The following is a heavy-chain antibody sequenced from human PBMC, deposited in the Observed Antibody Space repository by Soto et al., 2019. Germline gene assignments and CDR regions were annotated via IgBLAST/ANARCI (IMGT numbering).Heavy chain of an antibody. CDR2: INHSGST. Sequence: SETLSLTCAVYGGSFSGYYWSWIRQPPGKGLEWIGEINHSGSTNYNPSLKSRVTISVDTSKNQFSLKLSSVTAADTAVYYCARATYYYGSGSYYKDWGQGTMVTVYS. CDR1: GGSFSGYY. CDR3: ARATYYYGSGSYYKD. V-gene: IGHV4-34*01. D-gene: IGHD3-10*01. J-gene: IGHJ4*02.